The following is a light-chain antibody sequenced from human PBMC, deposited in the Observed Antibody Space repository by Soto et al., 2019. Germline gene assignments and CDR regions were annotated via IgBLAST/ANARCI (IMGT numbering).Light chain of an antibody. V-gene: IGLV3-21*04. CDR3: QVWDISSVHPVI. Sequence: SYELTQPPSVSVAPGKTARITCAGNNIGTNSVHWYQQKPGQAPVLVIYYDSDRPSWIPESISGSKSGNTATLSINSVVAGDEADDYCQVWDISSVHPVIFGGGTKLTVL. CDR1: NIGTNS. J-gene: IGLJ2*01. CDR2: YDS.